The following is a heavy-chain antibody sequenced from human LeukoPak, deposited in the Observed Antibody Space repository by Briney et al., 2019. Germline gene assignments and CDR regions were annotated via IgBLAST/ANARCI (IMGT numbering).Heavy chain of an antibody. V-gene: IGHV3-30*14. CDR2: ISYDGSNK. J-gene: IGHJ5*02. CDR3: GRDVGP. Sequence: GGSLRLSCAASGFTFSSYAMHWVRQAPGKGLEWVAVISYDGSNKYYADSVKGRFTISRDSSKNTMYLQMNSLRVEDTAMYYCGRDVGPWGQGTLVTVSS. CDR1: GFTFSSYA.